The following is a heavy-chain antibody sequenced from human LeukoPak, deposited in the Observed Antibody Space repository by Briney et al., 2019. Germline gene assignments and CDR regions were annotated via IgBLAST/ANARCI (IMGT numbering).Heavy chain of an antibody. D-gene: IGHD4-11*01. J-gene: IGHJ4*02. CDR2: ISYDGSNK. CDR1: GFTFSSYG. CDR3: ARDPIHPSPYSNYAGYYFDY. Sequence: GGSLRLSCAASGFTFSSYGMHWVRQAPGKGLEWVAVISYDGSNKYYADSVKGRFTISRDNSKNTLYLQMNSLRAEDTAVYYCARDPIHPSPYSNYAGYYFDYWGQGTLVTVSS. V-gene: IGHV3-30*03.